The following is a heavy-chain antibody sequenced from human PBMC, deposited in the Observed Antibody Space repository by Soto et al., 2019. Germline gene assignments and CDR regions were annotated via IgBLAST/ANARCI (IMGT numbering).Heavy chain of an antibody. CDR3: AREGGSSYYSYGMDV. V-gene: IGHV1-2*02. Sequence: EEVVSMVSWYPFTNYYMHGPRHAPPQGLEWMGWVIPNRVGTNYAQEFQGMVTMTGDMSLSSAYVELCRLTSDDTAVYYCAREGGSSYYSYGMDVWGQGTTVTVSS. J-gene: IGHJ6*02. CDR1: WYPFTNYY. D-gene: IGHD6-13*01. CDR2: VIPNRVGT.